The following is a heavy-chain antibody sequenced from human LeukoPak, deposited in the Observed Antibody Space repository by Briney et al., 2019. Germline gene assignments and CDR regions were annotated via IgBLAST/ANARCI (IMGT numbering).Heavy chain of an antibody. CDR3: ARGGITIFGVVIEWFDP. CDR2: INTNTGNP. J-gene: IGHJ5*02. Sequence: GASVTVSCKASGYTFTSYAMNWVRQAPGQGLEWMGWINTNTGNPTYAQGFTGRFVFSLDTSVSTAYLQISSLKAEDTAVYYCARGGITIFGVVIEWFDPWGQGTLVTVSS. D-gene: IGHD3-3*01. CDR1: GYTFTSYA. V-gene: IGHV7-4-1*02.